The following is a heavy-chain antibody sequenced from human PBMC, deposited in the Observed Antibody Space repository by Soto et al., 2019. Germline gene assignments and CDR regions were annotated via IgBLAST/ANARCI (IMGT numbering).Heavy chain of an antibody. Sequence: VQLVQSGAEVKKPGASVMVSCKASGITYSTYAIHWVRQAPGQSLEWMGWINAGNGDIRYSEKLQGRVTLTRDTSASTAYMDLSSLRSEDTAIYYCARAISGYVTWGQGTLVTVSS. CDR1: GITYSTYA. J-gene: IGHJ4*02. CDR3: ARAISGYVT. CDR2: INAGNGDI. D-gene: IGHD5-12*01. V-gene: IGHV1-3*01.